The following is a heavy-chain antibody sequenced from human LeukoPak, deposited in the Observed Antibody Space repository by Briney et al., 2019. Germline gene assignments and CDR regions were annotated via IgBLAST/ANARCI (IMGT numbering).Heavy chain of an antibody. CDR1: GFTFSSYA. CDR3: AKDWARASGSPPDDAFDI. D-gene: IGHD1-26*01. V-gene: IGHV3-23*01. Sequence: WGALGLSCAASGFTFSSYARSWVRQAPGEGLEWVAAISGSGGSTYYADSVKGRFTISRDNSKNTLYLQMNSLRAEDTAVYYCAKDWARASGSPPDDAFDIWGQGTMVTVSS. J-gene: IGHJ3*02. CDR2: ISGSGGST.